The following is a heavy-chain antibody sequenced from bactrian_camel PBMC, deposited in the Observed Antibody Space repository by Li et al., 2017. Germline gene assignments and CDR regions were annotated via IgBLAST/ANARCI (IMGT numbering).Heavy chain of an antibody. J-gene: IGHJ6*01. V-gene: IGHV3S63*01. CDR1: GLVYPFWS. CDR3: ASAPRSVCPLVAASPANFGN. D-gene: IGHD7*01. CDR2: IDSRGTT. Sequence: HVQLVESGGGSVQAGGSLTLSCAASGLVYPFWSMAWFRQAPGKEREGVARIDSRGTTEYVDSVKGRFTISQDIPKNTIYLQMNNLKPEDTAMYYCASAPRSVCPLVAASPANFGNWGQGTQVTVS.